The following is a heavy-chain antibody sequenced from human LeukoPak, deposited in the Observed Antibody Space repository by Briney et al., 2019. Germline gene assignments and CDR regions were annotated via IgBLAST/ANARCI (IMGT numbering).Heavy chain of an antibody. CDR1: GFTFGSYS. CDR3: AKDYDSSGYYFAFDI. Sequence: PGGSLRLSCAASGFTFGSYSTNWVRQAPGKGLEWVSSISSSSNYIYYADSVKGRFTISRDNAKNSLYLQMNSLRAEDTAVYYCAKDYDSSGYYFAFDIWGQGTMVTVSS. J-gene: IGHJ3*02. V-gene: IGHV3-21*01. CDR2: ISSSSNYI. D-gene: IGHD3-22*01.